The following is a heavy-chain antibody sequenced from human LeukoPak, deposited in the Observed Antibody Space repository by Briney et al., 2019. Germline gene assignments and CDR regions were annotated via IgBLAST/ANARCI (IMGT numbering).Heavy chain of an antibody. J-gene: IGHJ5*02. CDR3: ARVGEEDWFDP. Sequence: GASVKVSCKASGYTFTSYDINWVRQATGQGLEWMGWMNPNSGNTGYAQKFQGRVTITADESTSTAYMELSSLRSEDTAVYYCARVGEEDWFDPWGQGTLVTVSS. CDR2: MNPNSGNT. V-gene: IGHV1-8*03. CDR1: GYTFTSYD.